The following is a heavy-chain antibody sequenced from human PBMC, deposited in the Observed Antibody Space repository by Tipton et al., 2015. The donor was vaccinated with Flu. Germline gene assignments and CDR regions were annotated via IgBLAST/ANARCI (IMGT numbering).Heavy chain of an antibody. CDR2: INHSGST. CDR1: GGSFSGYY. Sequence: TLSLTCAVYGGSFSGYYWSWIRQPPGKGLEWIGEINHSGSTNYNPSLKSRLTISVDTSKNKFSLKLSSVTAADTAVYYCARGVYSYYSNYMDDWGKGTTVTVSS. CDR3: ARGVYSYYSNYMDD. V-gene: IGHV4-34*01. J-gene: IGHJ6*03.